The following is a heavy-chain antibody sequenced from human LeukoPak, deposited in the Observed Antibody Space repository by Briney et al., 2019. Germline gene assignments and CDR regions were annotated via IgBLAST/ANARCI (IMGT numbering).Heavy chain of an antibody. CDR1: GGSISSYY. CDR3: ARQETVDTAMVTY. CDR2: IYYSGST. J-gene: IGHJ4*02. V-gene: IGHV4-59*08. D-gene: IGHD5-18*01. Sequence: KTSETLSLTCTVSGGSISSYYWSWIRQPPGKGLEWIGYIYYSGSTNYNPSLKSRVTISVDTSKNQFSLKLSSVTAADTAVYYCARQETVDTAMVTYWGQGTLVTVSS.